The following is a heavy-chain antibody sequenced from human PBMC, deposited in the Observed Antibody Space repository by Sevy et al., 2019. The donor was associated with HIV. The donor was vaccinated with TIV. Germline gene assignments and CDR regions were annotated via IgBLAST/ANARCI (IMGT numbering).Heavy chain of an antibody. CDR2: ISSSSSYI. V-gene: IGHV3-21*01. Sequence: GGSLRLSCAASGFTFSSYSMNWVRQAPGKGLEWVSSISSSSSYIYYADSVKDRFTISRDNAKNSLYLQMNSLRAEDTAVYYCARGGNYYDSSGPGYDAFDIWGQGTMVTVSS. CDR3: ARGGNYYDSSGPGYDAFDI. J-gene: IGHJ3*02. CDR1: GFTFSSYS. D-gene: IGHD3-22*01.